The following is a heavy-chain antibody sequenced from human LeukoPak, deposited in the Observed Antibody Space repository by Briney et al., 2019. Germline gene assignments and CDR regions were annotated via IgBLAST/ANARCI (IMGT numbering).Heavy chain of an antibody. CDR1: GFTFSSYA. Sequence: GGSLRLSCAASGFTFSSYAMHWVRQAPGKGLEWVAVISYDGSNKYYADSVKGRFTISRDNSKSTLYLQMNSLRAEDTAVYYCARSKSSSSPNFDYWGQGTLVTVSS. CDR3: ARSKSSSSPNFDY. J-gene: IGHJ4*02. V-gene: IGHV3-30-3*01. CDR2: ISYDGSNK. D-gene: IGHD6-6*01.